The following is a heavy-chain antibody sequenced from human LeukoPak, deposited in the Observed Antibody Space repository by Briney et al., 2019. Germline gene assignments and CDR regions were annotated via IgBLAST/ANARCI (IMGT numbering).Heavy chain of an antibody. CDR2: IYYSGST. D-gene: IGHD3-10*01. CDR1: GGSISSGGYY. CDR3: ARAGSGTDAFDI. V-gene: IGHV4-31*03. Sequence: PSETLSLTCTVSGGSISSGGYYWSWIRQHPGKGLEWIGYIYYSGSTYYNPSLKSRVTISVDTSKNQFSLKLSSVTAADTAVYYYARAGSGTDAFDIWGQGTMVTVSS. J-gene: IGHJ3*02.